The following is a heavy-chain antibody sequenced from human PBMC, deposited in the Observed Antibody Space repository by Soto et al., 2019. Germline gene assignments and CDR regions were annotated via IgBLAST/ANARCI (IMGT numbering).Heavy chain of an antibody. J-gene: IGHJ1*01. D-gene: IGHD2-2*02. CDR3: ASSTSCYTVGRGCPGGEGFQH. CDR1: GGTFSSYA. Sequence: GAAVKISCKASGGTFSSYAISWVRQAPGQGLEWMGGIIPIFGTANYAQKFQGRVTITADESTSTAYMELSSRRSEDTAVYYSASSTSCYTVGRGCPGGEGFQHWGQGNLVTVSS. CDR2: IIPIFGTA. V-gene: IGHV1-69*13.